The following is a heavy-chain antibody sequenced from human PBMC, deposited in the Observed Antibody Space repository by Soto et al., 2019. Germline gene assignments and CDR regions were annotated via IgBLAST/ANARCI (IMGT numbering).Heavy chain of an antibody. V-gene: IGHV4-39*01. CDR1: GGPISSSSYY. CDR3: ARLGTTNLFDY. D-gene: IGHD1-7*01. J-gene: IGHJ4*02. Sequence: SETLSLTCTVSGGPISSSSYYWGWIRQPPGKGLEWIGSIYYSGSTYYNPSLKSRVTISVDTSKNQFSLKLSSVTAADTAVYYCARLGTTNLFDYWGQGPXVTVAS. CDR2: IYYSGST.